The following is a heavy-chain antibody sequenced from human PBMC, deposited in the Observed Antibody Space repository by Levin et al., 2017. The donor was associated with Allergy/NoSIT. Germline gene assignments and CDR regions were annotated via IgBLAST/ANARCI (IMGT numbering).Heavy chain of an antibody. V-gene: IGHV3-74*01. CDR3: ARERPESGYDY. CDR2: INSDGSST. J-gene: IGHJ4*02. Sequence: GESLKISCAASGFTFSSYWMHWVRQAPGKGLVWVSRINSDGSSTSYADPVKGRFTISRDNAKNTLYLQMNSLRAEDTAVYYCARERPESGYDYWGQGTLVTVSS. CDR1: GFTFSSYW. D-gene: IGHD5-12*01.